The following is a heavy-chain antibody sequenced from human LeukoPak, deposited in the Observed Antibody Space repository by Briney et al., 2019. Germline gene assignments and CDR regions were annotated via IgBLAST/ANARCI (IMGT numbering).Heavy chain of an antibody. CDR3: ARDGEACSSTSCSDWFDP. CDR2: INPNSGGT. D-gene: IGHD2-2*01. V-gene: IGHV1-2*02. Sequence: ASVKVSCKASGYTFTGYYTHWVRHAPGQGLEWMGWINPNSGGTNYAQKFQGRVTMTRDTSISTAYMELSRLRSDDTAVYYCARDGEACSSTSCSDWFDPWGQGTLVTVSS. J-gene: IGHJ5*02. CDR1: GYTFTGYY.